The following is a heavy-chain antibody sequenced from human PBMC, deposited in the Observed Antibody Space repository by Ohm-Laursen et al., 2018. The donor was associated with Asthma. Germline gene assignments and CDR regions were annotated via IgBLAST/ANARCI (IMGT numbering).Heavy chain of an antibody. V-gene: IGHV4-31*03. Sequence: TLSLTCTVSGGSISSGGYNWIWLRQHPGKGLDGFGYSYYSGSTYYCPSLKSRVTISLDPSKNQFSLKLSPVTAADTAVYYCARQPYYYDSSGPFDYWGQGTLVTVSS. CDR2: SYYSGST. J-gene: IGHJ4*02. CDR1: GGSISSGGYN. D-gene: IGHD3-22*01. CDR3: ARQPYYYDSSGPFDY.